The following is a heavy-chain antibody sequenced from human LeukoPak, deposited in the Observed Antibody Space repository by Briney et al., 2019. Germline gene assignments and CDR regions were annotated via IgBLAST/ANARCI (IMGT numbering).Heavy chain of an antibody. CDR3: ARSQGVNYDFWSGPNYYGMDV. CDR1: GFTFSSYS. J-gene: IGHJ6*02. V-gene: IGHV3-48*04. CDR2: ISSSSTI. Sequence: PGGSLRLSCAASGFTFSSYSMNWVRQAPGKGLEWVSYISSSSTIYYADSVKGRFTISRDNAKNSLYLQMNSLRAEDTAVYYCARSQGVNYDFWSGPNYYGMDVWGQGTTVTVSS. D-gene: IGHD3-3*01.